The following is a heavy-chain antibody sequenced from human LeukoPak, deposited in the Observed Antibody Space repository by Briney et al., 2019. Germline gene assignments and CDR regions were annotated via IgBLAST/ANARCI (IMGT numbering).Heavy chain of an antibody. CDR1: GFTFSNYW. D-gene: IGHD3-10*01. Sequence: GGSLRLSCAASGFTFSNYWMTWVRQAPGKGLEWVSAILGSGGGTYYTESVKGRFTISRDNSKNTLYLQMNSLRAEDTAVYYCATTPGAYYYYHMDVWGQGTTVTVSS. J-gene: IGHJ6*02. CDR2: ILGSGGGT. V-gene: IGHV3-23*01. CDR3: ATTPGAYYYYHMDV.